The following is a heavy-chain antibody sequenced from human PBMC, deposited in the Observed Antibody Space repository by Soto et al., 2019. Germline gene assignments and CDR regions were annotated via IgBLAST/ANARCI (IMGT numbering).Heavy chain of an antibody. J-gene: IGHJ6*02. V-gene: IGHV6-1*01. CDR1: GDSVSSNSAA. D-gene: IGHD2-2*02. Sequence: PSQTLSLTCAISGDSVSSNSAAWNWIRQSPSRGLEWLGRTYYRSKWYNDYAVSVKSRITINPDTSKNQFSLQLNSVTPEDTAVYYCARGIVLVPAAIGGYYYYCMDVWGQGTTVTVSS. CDR2: TYYRSKWYN. CDR3: ARGIVLVPAAIGGYYYYCMDV.